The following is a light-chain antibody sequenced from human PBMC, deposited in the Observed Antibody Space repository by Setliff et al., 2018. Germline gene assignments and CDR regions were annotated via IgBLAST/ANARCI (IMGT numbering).Light chain of an antibody. CDR2: DVS. Sequence: QSALPQPRSVSGSPGQSVTISRTGTNSDVGGYKYVSWYQQHPSKAPRFMIYDVSKRPSGVPDRFSGSKSGNTASLTISGLQAEDEADYYCCSYAGIYTYVFGSGTKGTVL. J-gene: IGLJ1*01. CDR3: CSYAGIYTYV. CDR1: NSDVGGYKY. V-gene: IGLV2-11*01.